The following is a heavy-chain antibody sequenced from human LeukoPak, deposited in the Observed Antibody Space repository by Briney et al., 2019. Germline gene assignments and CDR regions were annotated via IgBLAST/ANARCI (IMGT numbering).Heavy chain of an antibody. J-gene: IGHJ4*02. CDR1: GFTFSSYA. CDR2: ISYDGSNK. Sequence: PGGSLRLSCAASGFTFSSYAMHWVRQAPGKGLEWVAVISYDGSNKYYADSVKGRFTISRDNSKNTLYLQMNSLRAEDTAVYYCARAPNYCSSTSCSLNYWGQGTLVTVSS. CDR3: ARAPNYCSSTSCSLNY. D-gene: IGHD2-2*01. V-gene: IGHV3-30-3*01.